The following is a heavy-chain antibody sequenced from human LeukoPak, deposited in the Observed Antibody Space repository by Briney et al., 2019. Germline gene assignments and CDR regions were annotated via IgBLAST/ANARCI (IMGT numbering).Heavy chain of an antibody. CDR2: ISSSGGST. V-gene: IGHV3-23*01. Sequence: GGSLRLSCAASGFTFSNYDMSWVRQAPGKGLEWVSAISSSGGSTYYADSVKGRFTISRDNSKDTLYLQMNSLRAEDTAVYYCAKSPGSRTYPHYFDYWGQGTLVTVSS. CDR1: GFTFSNYD. J-gene: IGHJ4*02. CDR3: AKSPGSRTYPHYFDY. D-gene: IGHD3-10*01.